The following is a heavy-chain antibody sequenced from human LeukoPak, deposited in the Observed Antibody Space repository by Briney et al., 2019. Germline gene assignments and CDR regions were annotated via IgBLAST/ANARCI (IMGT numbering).Heavy chain of an antibody. J-gene: IGHJ6*02. CDR2: ISGSGGSR. CDR3: ASNGMDV. CDR1: GFTFSDYA. V-gene: IGHV3-23*01. Sequence: PGGSLRLSCAASGFTFSDYATGWVRQAPGKGLEWVSGISGSGGSRYADSVKGRFTISRDNSKNTLYLQMNSLRAEDTAVYYCASNGMDVWGQGTTVTLSS.